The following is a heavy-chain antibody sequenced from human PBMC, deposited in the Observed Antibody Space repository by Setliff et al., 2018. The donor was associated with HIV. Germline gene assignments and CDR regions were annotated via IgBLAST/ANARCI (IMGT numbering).Heavy chain of an antibody. CDR3: ARDSTDPWKTNYRNSFDP. D-gene: IGHD1-1*01. Sequence: ASVKVSCKASADIFNAYYIHWVRQAPGQGLEWMGWITPNGDDTNYPQKFEGRVTLTRDTSIATAYMELRSLTSDDTAVYFCARDSTDPWKTNYRNSFDPWGQGTLVTVSS. J-gene: IGHJ5*02. V-gene: IGHV1-2*02. CDR1: ADIFNAYY. CDR2: ITPNGDDT.